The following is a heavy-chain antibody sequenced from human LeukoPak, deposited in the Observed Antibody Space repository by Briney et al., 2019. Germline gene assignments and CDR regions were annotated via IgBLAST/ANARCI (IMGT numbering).Heavy chain of an antibody. CDR1: GFTFSNYW. CDR3: ARDKSVGATTFDY. D-gene: IGHD1-26*01. J-gene: IGHJ4*02. CDR2: IKQDGSEK. V-gene: IGHV3-7*05. Sequence: GGSLRLSCAASGFTFSNYWMGWVRQAPGKGLERVAIIKQDGSEKYYVDSVKGRFTISRDNAKKSLYLQMNSLRAEDTAVYYCARDKSVGATTFDYWGQGTLVTVSS.